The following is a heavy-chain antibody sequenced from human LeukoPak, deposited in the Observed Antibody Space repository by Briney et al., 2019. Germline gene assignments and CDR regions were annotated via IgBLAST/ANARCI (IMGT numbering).Heavy chain of an antibody. CDR2: ISGSGGGT. D-gene: IGHD5-18*01. J-gene: IGHJ4*02. Sequence: PGGSLRLSCAASGFTFSSYGMSWVRQAPGKGLEWVSAISGSGGGTYYADSVKGRFTISRDNSKNTLYLQMNSLRAEDTAVYYCANWADTAMALDYWGQGTLVTVSS. V-gene: IGHV3-23*01. CDR1: GFTFSSYG. CDR3: ANWADTAMALDY.